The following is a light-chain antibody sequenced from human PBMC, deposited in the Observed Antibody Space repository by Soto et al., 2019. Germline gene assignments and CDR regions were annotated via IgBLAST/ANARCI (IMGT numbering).Light chain of an antibody. Sequence: EIVLTQSPATLSLSPGERATLSCRASQSVSSYLAWYQQKPGQAPRLLIYDASNRATGIPARFCGSGSGTDFTLTISSLEPEDFAVYYCQQRSNKLTFGGGTKVEIK. V-gene: IGKV3-11*01. CDR1: QSVSSY. J-gene: IGKJ4*01. CDR3: QQRSNKLT. CDR2: DAS.